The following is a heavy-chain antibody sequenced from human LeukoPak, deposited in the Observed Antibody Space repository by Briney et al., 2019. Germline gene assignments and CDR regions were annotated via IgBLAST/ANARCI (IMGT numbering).Heavy chain of an antibody. D-gene: IGHD3-22*01. Sequence: PSQTLSLTCTVSGGSITSDGYPWSWLRQHPGQGLEWIGDIYYTGNTKYNPSLNSRLTISVDTSKNQFSLRLTSVTAADTAVYHCARGSHEYDRSGYSFDYWGQGSSVTVSS. J-gene: IGHJ4*02. CDR3: ARGSHEYDRSGYSFDY. V-gene: IGHV4-31*03. CDR1: GGSITSDGYP. CDR2: IYYTGNT.